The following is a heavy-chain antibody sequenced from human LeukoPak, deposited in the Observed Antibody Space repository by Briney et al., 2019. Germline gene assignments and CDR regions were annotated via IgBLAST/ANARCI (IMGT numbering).Heavy chain of an antibody. CDR1: GYTFTGYY. CDR2: INPNSGGT. V-gene: IGHV1-2*02. CDR3: ARDQRVLKQLVEYYYYMDV. J-gene: IGHJ6*03. Sequence: RVASVKVSCKASGYTFTGYYMHWVRQAPGQGLEWMGWINPNSGGTNYAQKFQGRVTMTRDTSISTAYMELSRLRSDDTAVYYCARDQRVLKQLVEYYYYMDVWGKGTTVTVSS. D-gene: IGHD6-6*01.